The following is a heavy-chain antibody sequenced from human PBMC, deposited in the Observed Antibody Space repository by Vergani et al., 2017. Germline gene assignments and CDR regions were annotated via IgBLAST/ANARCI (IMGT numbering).Heavy chain of an antibody. CDR1: GGSISSSSYY. Sequence: QLQLQESGPGLVKPSETLSLTCTVSGGSISSSSYYWGWIRQPPGKGLEWIGSMYYSGSTYYNPSLKSRVTISVDTSKNQFSLKLSSVTAADTAVYYCARRGAVTTPIDYWGQGTLVTVSS. J-gene: IGHJ4*02. V-gene: IGHV4-39*01. CDR3: ARRGAVTTPIDY. CDR2: MYYSGST. D-gene: IGHD4-11*01.